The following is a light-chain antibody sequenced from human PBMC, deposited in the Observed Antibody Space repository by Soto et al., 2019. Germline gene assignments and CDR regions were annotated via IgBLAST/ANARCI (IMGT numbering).Light chain of an antibody. CDR2: SAS. Sequence: DIQMPHSPSSLSLSLADRVTITCRANQSIRSYLNWFQQKPRNAPKLLIYSASNLQSGVQSRFSGSGSGTDLTLTIRSLIPEDFATYYCQQSYSTPLTFGGGTKV. CDR3: QQSYSTPLT. V-gene: IGKV1-39*01. CDR1: QSIRSY. J-gene: IGKJ4*01.